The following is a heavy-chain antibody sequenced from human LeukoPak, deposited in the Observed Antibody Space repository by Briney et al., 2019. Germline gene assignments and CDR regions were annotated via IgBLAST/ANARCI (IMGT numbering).Heavy chain of an antibody. J-gene: IGHJ6*03. Sequence: SVKVSCKASGGTFSSYTISWVRQAPGQGLEWMGGIIPIFGTANYAQKFQGRVTITADESTSTAYMELSSLRSEDTAVYYCATDNYYYYYMDVWGKGTTVTVSS. CDR3: ATDNYYYYYMDV. V-gene: IGHV1-69*13. CDR2: IIPIFGTA. CDR1: GGTFSSYT.